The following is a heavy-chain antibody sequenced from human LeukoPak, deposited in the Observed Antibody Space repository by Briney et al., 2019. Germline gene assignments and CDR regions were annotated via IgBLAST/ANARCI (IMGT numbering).Heavy chain of an antibody. J-gene: IGHJ3*02. D-gene: IGHD3-16*01. CDR2: MSGSGGST. V-gene: IGHV3-23*01. CDR1: AFTLRSYA. CDR3: AKDREYSYVYDAFDI. Sequence: GGSLRLSCAASAFTLRSYAIRSGCQAPGKGLEWVSGMSGSGGSTYYADSVKGRFTISRGNSKNTLYLQMNTLRAEDTAVYYCAKDREYSYVYDAFDIWGQGTLVTVSS.